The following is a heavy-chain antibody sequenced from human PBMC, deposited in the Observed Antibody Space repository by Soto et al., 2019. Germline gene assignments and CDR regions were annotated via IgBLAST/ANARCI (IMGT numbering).Heavy chain of an antibody. D-gene: IGHD2-2*01. Sequence: KTSETLSLTCAVYGGSFSGYYWSWIRQPPGKGLEWIGEINHSGSTNYNPSLKSRVTISVDTSKNQFSLKRSSVTAADTAVYYCARGKKSSSTSCYSDYWGQGTLVTVSS. J-gene: IGHJ4*02. CDR1: GGSFSGYY. V-gene: IGHV4-34*01. CDR2: INHSGST. CDR3: ARGKKSSSTSCYSDY.